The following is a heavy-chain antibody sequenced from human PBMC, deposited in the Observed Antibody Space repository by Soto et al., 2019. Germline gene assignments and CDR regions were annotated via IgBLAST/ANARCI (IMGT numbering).Heavy chain of an antibody. D-gene: IGHD6-13*01. J-gene: IGHJ6*02. Sequence: GGSLRLSCAASGFTFSSYWMHWVRQAPGKGLVWVSRINFGGTTTNYADSVKGRFTISRDNAKNTLYLQMNSLRVEDTAVYFCVRGAAAGYYTVDVWGQGTTVTVSS. CDR3: VRGAAAGYYTVDV. CDR2: INFGGTTT. CDR1: GFTFSSYW. V-gene: IGHV3-74*01.